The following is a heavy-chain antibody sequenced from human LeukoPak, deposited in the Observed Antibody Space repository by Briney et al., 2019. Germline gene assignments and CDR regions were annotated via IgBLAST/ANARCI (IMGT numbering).Heavy chain of an antibody. V-gene: IGHV3-30-3*01. CDR3: ARDLWGTTPAPIP. CDR2: ISYDGSNK. J-gene: IGHJ5*02. CDR1: GFTFSSYA. D-gene: IGHD2-2*01. Sequence: PGGSLRLSCAASGFTFSSYAMHWVRQAPGKGLEWVAVISYDGSNKYYADSVKGRFTISRDNSKNTLYLQLNSLRAEDTAVYYCARDLWGTTPAPIPWGQGTLVTVSS.